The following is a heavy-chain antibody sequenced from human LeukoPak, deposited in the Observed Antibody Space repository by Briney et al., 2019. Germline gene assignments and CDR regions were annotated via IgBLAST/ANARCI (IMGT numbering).Heavy chain of an antibody. CDR2: ISYDGSKE. CDR3: ARDLVYSSGWYAGELDH. D-gene: IGHD6-19*01. J-gene: IGHJ4*02. Sequence: GGSLRFSCSASGFAFSSDAMHWVRQAPGRGLEWLAVISYDGSKEDHAESVRGRFTISRNSLRPEDTAVYYCARDLVYSSGWYAGELDHWGLGTLDIVSS. V-gene: IGHV3-30*04. CDR1: GFAFSSDA.